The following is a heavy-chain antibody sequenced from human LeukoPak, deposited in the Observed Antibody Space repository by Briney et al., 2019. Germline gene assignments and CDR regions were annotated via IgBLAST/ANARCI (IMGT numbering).Heavy chain of an antibody. D-gene: IGHD2-8*01. J-gene: IGHJ3*02. CDR3: AKDPNGDYIGAFDI. CDR1: GFTFSSYA. Sequence: GGSLRLSCAASGFTFSSYAMTWVRQAPGQGLEWVSSIRGSDGRTFYADSVKGRFTISRDNAKNTLYLQMNSLRAEDTAVYYCAKDPNGDYIGAFDIWGQGIMVTVSS. V-gene: IGHV3-23*01. CDR2: IRGSDGRT.